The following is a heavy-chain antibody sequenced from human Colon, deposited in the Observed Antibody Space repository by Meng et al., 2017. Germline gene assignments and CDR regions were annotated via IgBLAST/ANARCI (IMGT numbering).Heavy chain of an antibody. CDR1: GFTFNDYA. CDR2: ISWNSGRI. Sequence: GGSLRLSCAASGFTFNDYAMHWVRQAPGKGLEWVSGISWNSGRIAYADSVKGRFTISRDNAKNSLYLQMNSLRVEDTAIYYCVKDGSGGDLLSNFDHWGQGTLVTVSS. CDR3: VKDGSGGDLLSNFDH. V-gene: IGHV3-9*01. D-gene: IGHD1-26*01. J-gene: IGHJ4*02.